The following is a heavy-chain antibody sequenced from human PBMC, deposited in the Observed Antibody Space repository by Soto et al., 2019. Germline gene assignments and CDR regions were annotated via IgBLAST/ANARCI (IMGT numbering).Heavy chain of an antibody. Sequence: QVQLVQSGADVKKPGSSVKVSCQASGVTFSSETLGWVRQAPGQGLEWVGGIIPLFGTSSYAQKFQCRVTITADESTSTDYMELSSLRSDDTAVYFCATEMGENPASPFDTWGQGTLVNVSS. J-gene: IGHJ4*02. CDR3: ATEMGENPASPFDT. CDR1: GVTFSSET. CDR2: IIPLFGTS. V-gene: IGHV1-69*01.